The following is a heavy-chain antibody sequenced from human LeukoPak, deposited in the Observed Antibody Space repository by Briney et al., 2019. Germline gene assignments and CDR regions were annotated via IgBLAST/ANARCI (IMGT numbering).Heavy chain of an antibody. V-gene: IGHV3-64D*09. Sequence: GGSLRLSCSASGFTFSSYVTHWVRQAPGKGLEYVSAISSNGGSTYHADSVKGRFTISRDNSKNTLYLQMSSLRAEDTAVYYCVSHSGDSGSYYGPFDYWGQGTLVTVTS. CDR2: ISSNGGST. D-gene: IGHD1-26*01. CDR3: VSHSGDSGSYYGPFDY. J-gene: IGHJ4*02. CDR1: GFTFSSYV.